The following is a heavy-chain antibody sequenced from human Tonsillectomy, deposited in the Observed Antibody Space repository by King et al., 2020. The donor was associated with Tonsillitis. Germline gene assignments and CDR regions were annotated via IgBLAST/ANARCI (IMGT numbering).Heavy chain of an antibody. V-gene: IGHV3-9*01. J-gene: IGHJ5*02. D-gene: IGHD3-10*01. Sequence: VQLVESGGNLVQPGRSLRLSCAASGFTFDDYAMHWVRQAPGKGVEWVSGISWNSGSICYADSVKGRFTISRDNAKNSLYLQMNSLRAEDTAFYYCARSYYGLANWFDPWGQRTLVSVSS. CDR1: GFTFDDYA. CDR3: ARSYYGLANWFDP. CDR2: ISWNSGSI.